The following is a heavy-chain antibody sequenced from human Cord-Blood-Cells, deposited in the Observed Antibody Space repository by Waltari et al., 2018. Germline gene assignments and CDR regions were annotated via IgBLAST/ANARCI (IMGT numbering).Heavy chain of an antibody. D-gene: IGHD2-21*01. V-gene: IGHV4-59*11. CDR2: IYYSGST. Sequence: QVQLQESGPGLVKPSETLSLTCTVSGGSISSHYWSWIRQPPGKGLEWIGYIYYSGSTNYNPSLKSRVTISVDTSKNQFSLKLSSVTAADTAVYYCARVVNYFDYWGQGTLVTVSS. CDR1: GGSISSHY. J-gene: IGHJ4*02. CDR3: ARVVNYFDY.